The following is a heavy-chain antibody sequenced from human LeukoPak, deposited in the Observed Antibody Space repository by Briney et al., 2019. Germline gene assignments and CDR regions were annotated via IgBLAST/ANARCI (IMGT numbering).Heavy chain of an antibody. D-gene: IGHD3-22*01. CDR1: GYTFTSYY. CDR3: ARDALDYDSSGYYLGQDAFDI. CDR2: INPSGCST. Sequence: ASVKVSCKASGYTFTSYYMHWVRQAPGQGLEWMGIINPSGCSTSYAQKFQGRVTMTRDTSTSTVYMELSSLRSEDTAVYYCARDALDYDSSGYYLGQDAFDIWGQGTMVTVSS. V-gene: IGHV1-46*01. J-gene: IGHJ3*02.